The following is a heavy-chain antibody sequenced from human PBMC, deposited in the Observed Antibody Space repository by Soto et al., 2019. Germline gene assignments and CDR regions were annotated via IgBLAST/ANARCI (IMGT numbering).Heavy chain of an antibody. Sequence: GGSLRLSCAASGFTVSSNYMSWVRQAPGKGLEWVSVIYSGGSTHYADSVKGRFTISRDNSKNTLYLQMNSLRAEDTAVYYCARFLLSPSGYYFDYWGQGT. CDR3: ARFLLSPSGYYFDY. J-gene: IGHJ4*02. V-gene: IGHV3-66*01. CDR2: IYSGGST. D-gene: IGHD6-19*01. CDR1: GFTVSSNY.